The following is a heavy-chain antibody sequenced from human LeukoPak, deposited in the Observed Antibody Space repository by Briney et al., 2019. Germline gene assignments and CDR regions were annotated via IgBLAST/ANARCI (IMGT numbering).Heavy chain of an antibody. D-gene: IGHD6-19*01. CDR1: GFTFSSYS. J-gene: IGHJ3*02. CDR2: ISSSSSYI. CDR3: ARDRSVAGSRAFDI. Sequence: GGSLRLSCAASGFTFSSYSMNWVRHAPGKGLEWVSSISSSSSYIYYADSVKGRFTISRDNAKNSLYLQMNSLRAEDTAVYYCARDRSVAGSRAFDIWGQGTMVTVSS. V-gene: IGHV3-21*01.